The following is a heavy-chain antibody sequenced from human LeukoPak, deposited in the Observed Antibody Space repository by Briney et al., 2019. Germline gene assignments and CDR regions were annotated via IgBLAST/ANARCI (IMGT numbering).Heavy chain of an antibody. CDR1: GGSISSSNW. Sequence: SETLSLTCVVSGGSISSSNWWSWVRQPPGKGLEWIGEIYHSGSTNYNPSLKSRITISVDTSKNQFSLKVTSVTAADTALYYCGRSAGFVHFDHWGQGTLVTVSS. J-gene: IGHJ4*02. V-gene: IGHV4-4*02. CDR3: GRSAGFVHFDH. D-gene: IGHD3-16*01. CDR2: IYHSGST.